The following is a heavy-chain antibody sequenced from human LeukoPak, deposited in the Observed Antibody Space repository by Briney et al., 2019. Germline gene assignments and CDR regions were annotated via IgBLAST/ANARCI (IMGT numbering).Heavy chain of an antibody. D-gene: IGHD1-26*01. V-gene: IGHV3-21*01. CDR3: AREYGNSGSSDDAFDI. Sequence: GGSLRLSCAASGFTFSSYSMNWVRQAPGKGLEWVSSISSSSSYIYYADSVKGRFTISRDNAKNSLYLQMNSLRAEDTAVYYCAREYGNSGSSDDAFDIWGQGTMVTVSS. J-gene: IGHJ3*02. CDR2: ISSSSSYI. CDR1: GFTFSSYS.